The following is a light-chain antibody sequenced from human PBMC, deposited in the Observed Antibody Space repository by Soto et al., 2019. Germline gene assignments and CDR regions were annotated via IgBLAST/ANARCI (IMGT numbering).Light chain of an antibody. CDR1: SSDVGAYNY. J-gene: IGLJ1*01. V-gene: IGLV2-14*01. Sequence: QSALTQPASVSGSPGQSITISCTGTSSDVGAYNYVSWYQQHPGKAPKLMVYEVSNRPSGVSNRFSGSKSGNTASLTIFGLQAEDEADYYCSSYTSSSSYVFGTGTRSPS. CDR2: EVS. CDR3: SSYTSSSSYV.